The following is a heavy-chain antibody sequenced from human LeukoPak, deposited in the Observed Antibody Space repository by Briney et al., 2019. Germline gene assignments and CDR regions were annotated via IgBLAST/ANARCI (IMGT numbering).Heavy chain of an antibody. V-gene: IGHV4-39*01. D-gene: IGHD6-19*01. J-gene: IGHJ4*02. CDR2: IYYSGST. CDR1: GGSISSSSYY. CDR3: ASSVAGTEDFDY. Sequence: PSETLSLTCTVSGGSISSSSYYWGWIRQPSGKGLEWIGSIYYSGSTYYNPSLKSRVTISVDTSKNQFSLKLSSVTAADTAVYYCASSVAGTEDFDYWGQGTLVTVSS.